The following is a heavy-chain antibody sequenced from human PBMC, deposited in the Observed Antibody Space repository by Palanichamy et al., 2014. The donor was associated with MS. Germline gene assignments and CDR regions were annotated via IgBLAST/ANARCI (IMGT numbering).Heavy chain of an antibody. D-gene: IGHD2-15*01. CDR3: ARDDIAAGNGFDY. J-gene: IGHJ4*02. V-gene: IGHV3-33*01. CDR1: IHLQYLW. CDR2: LNDGSKT. Sequence: QVQLVESGGGVVQPREVPETLLCSVWIHLQYLWHALGPPGPRQGAGVGGSYLNDGSKTYYADSVKGRFTISRDNSKNTLSLQMDSLRADDSALYYCARDDIAAGNGFDYWGQGTLITVSS.